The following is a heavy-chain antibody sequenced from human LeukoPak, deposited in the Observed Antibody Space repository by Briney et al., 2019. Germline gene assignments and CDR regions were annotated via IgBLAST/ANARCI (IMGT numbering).Heavy chain of an antibody. J-gene: IGHJ4*02. CDR3: TRSEEVLSLDF. V-gene: IGHV1-2*02. CDR1: GYTFTGFY. Sequence: GASLKVSCTASGYTFTGFYMHWVRQAPGQGLECMGWINPKSGDTHYAQKFEGRVTMTRDASITTAYMELTRLRSDATAVYYCTRSEEVLSLDFWGQGTLVTVSS. D-gene: IGHD4/OR15-4a*01. CDR2: INPKSGDT.